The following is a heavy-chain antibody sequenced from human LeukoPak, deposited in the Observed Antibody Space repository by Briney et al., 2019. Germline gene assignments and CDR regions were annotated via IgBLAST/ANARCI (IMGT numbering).Heavy chain of an antibody. CDR2: IFYSGST. CDR3: ARTDDAFHI. J-gene: IGHJ3*02. V-gene: IGHV4-59*01. Sequence: SETLSLLCSVSGGSLKIYYWSCIRQPPGKGLEWIGHIFYSGSTNYNPSLKSRVTISLVMSKNQSSLKLSSVTTADTAMYYCARTDDAFHIWGHGTTVTASS. D-gene: IGHD2-21*02. CDR1: GGSLKIYY.